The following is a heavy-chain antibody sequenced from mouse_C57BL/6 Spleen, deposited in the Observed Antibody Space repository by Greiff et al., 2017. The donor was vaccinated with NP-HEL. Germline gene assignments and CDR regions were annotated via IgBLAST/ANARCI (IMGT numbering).Heavy chain of an antibody. CDR3: ARSHYGSSYWFDY. Sequence: VQLQQPGAELVKPGASVKLSCKASGYTFTSYWMHWVKQRPGQGLEWIGMIHPNSGSTNYNEKFKSKATLTVDKSSSTAYMQLSSLTSEDSAVYYCARSHYGSSYWFDYWGQGTLVTVSA. CDR1: GYTFTSYW. J-gene: IGHJ3*01. V-gene: IGHV1-64*01. CDR2: IHPNSGST. D-gene: IGHD1-1*01.